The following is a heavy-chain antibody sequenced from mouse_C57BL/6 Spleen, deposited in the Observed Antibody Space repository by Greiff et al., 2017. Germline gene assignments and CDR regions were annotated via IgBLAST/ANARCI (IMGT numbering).Heavy chain of an antibody. CDR1: GYSFTSYY. V-gene: IGHV1-66*01. J-gene: IGHJ2*01. CDR2: IYPGSGNT. Sequence: VQLQQSGPELVKPGASVKISCKASGYSFTSYYIHWVKQRPGQGLEWIGWIYPGSGNTKYNEKFKGKATLTADTSSSTAYMQLSSLTSEDSAVYYCARGRDYDGFDYWGQGTTLTVSS. CDR3: ARGRDYDGFDY. D-gene: IGHD2-4*01.